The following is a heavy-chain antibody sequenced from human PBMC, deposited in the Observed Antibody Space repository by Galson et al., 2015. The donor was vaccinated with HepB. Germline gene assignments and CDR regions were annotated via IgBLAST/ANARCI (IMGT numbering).Heavy chain of an antibody. Sequence: SVKVSCKASGYTFTSYGISWVRQAPGQGLEWMGWISAYNGNTNYARKLQGRVTMTTDTSTSTAYMELRSLRSDDTAVYYCARVPAETSIFGVVISKDYYYYMDVWGKGTTVTVSS. CDR3: ARVPAETSIFGVVISKDYYYYMDV. V-gene: IGHV1-18*01. CDR1: GYTFTSYG. J-gene: IGHJ6*03. D-gene: IGHD3-3*01. CDR2: ISAYNGNT.